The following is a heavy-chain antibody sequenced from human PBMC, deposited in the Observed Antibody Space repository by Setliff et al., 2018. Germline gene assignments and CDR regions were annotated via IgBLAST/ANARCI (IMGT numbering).Heavy chain of an antibody. CDR1: GFTFSTYS. CDR3: ARASPGVVTEDFDS. CDR2: ISTSGFYI. V-gene: IGHV3-21*01. Sequence: GGSLRLSCAASGFTFSTYSMTWVRQAPGKGLEWVSSISTSGFYIYYANSVKGRFTISRDNAQNSLYLQMNSLRAEDTAVYYCARASPGVVTEDFDSWGQGTLVTVSS. J-gene: IGHJ4*02. D-gene: IGHD3-3*01.